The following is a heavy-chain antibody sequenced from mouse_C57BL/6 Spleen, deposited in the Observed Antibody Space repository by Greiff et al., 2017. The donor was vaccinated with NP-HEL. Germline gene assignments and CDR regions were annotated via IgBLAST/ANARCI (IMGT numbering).Heavy chain of an antibody. CDR3: ARSPNDGYYVGFDY. Sequence: QVQLKQSGPELVKPGASVKISCKASGYAFSSSWMNWVKQRPGKGLEWIGRIYPGDGDTNYNGKFKGKATLTADKSSSTAYMQLSSLTSEDSEVYFCARSPNDGYYVGFDYWGQGTTLTVSS. CDR1: GYAFSSSW. V-gene: IGHV1-82*01. J-gene: IGHJ2*01. D-gene: IGHD2-3*01. CDR2: IYPGDGDT.